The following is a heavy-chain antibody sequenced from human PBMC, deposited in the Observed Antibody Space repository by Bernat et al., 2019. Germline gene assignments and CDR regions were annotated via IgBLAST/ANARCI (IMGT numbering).Heavy chain of an antibody. CDR1: GGSISSHY. V-gene: IGHV4-59*08. J-gene: IGHJ4*02. Sequence: QVQLQESGPGLVKPSETLSLTCNVSGGSISSHYWSWIRQPPGKGLEWIGHMFHSGATNQNPSLKSRVSLSIDTSKSQFSLKPTSVTAADTAIYYCASGMGRYSNQPLDNWGQGTLVTVSS. CDR2: MFHSGAT. CDR3: ASGMGRYSNQPLDN. D-gene: IGHD3-9*01.